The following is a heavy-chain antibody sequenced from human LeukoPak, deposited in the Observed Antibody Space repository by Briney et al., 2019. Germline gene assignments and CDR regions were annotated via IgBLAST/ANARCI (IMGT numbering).Heavy chain of an antibody. V-gene: IGHV3-74*01. D-gene: IGHD2-15*01. CDR3: VVGGSPGY. J-gene: IGHJ4*02. CDR2: ISTDGYTT. CDR1: GLAFSAYK. Sequence: GGSMRLSCAASGLAFSAYKMHWVRQAPRKGLVWVSRISTDGYTTDYADFVQGRFTASRDNTKNTWSLEMNSLRAEDTAVYYCVVGGSPGYWGQGSLVTVSS.